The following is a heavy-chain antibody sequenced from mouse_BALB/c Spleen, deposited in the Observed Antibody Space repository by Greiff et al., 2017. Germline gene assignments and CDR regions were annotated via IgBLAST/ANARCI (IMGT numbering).Heavy chain of an antibody. D-gene: IGHD2-4*01. CDR2: ISAGGSCT. J-gene: IGHJ4*01. Sequence: EVLLVESGAGLVKPGGSLKLSCAASGFSFTDYYMNWVRQTPGKRLEWVGNISAGGSCTYYPDSVKGRFTITRDNAKNNPYMQMRSLTSEDTAVYYCARERGDYGVSDAMDYWGEGTSVTVSS. CDR1: GFSFTDYY. CDR3: ARERGDYGVSDAMDY. V-gene: IGHV5-4*02.